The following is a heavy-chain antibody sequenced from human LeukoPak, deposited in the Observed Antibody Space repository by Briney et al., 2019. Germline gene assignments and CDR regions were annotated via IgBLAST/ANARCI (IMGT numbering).Heavy chain of an antibody. CDR1: GYSFTSYW. J-gene: IGHJ5*02. D-gene: IGHD2-15*01. CDR2: IYPGDSDT. Sequence: GESLKISCKGSGYSFTSYWIGWVRQMPGKGLEWMGIIYPGDSDTRYSPSFQGQVTISADKSISTAYLQWSSLKASDTAMYYCARHRNCSGGSCYSTWFDPWGQGTLVTVSS. CDR3: ARHRNCSGGSCYSTWFDP. V-gene: IGHV5-51*01.